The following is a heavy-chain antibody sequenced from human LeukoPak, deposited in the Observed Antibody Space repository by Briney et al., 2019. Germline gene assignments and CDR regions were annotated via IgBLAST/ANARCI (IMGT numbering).Heavy chain of an antibody. CDR3: ARGGYYGSGNDFRFDP. CDR1: GGSFSGYY. CDR2: INHSGST. Sequence: SETLSLTCAVYGGSFSGYYWSWIRQPPGKGLEWIGEINHSGSTYYNPSLKSRVTISVDTSKNQFSLKLSSVTPADTAVYYCARGGYYGSGNDFRFDPWGQGTLVTVSS. V-gene: IGHV4-34*01. D-gene: IGHD3-10*01. J-gene: IGHJ5*02.